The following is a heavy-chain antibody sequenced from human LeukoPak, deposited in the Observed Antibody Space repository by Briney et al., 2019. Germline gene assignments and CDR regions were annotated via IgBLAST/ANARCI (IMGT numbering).Heavy chain of an antibody. V-gene: IGHV3-7*01. J-gene: IGHJ4*02. CDR2: IKQDGSEK. Sequence: GGSLRLSCAASGFTFSSYWMSWVRQAPGKGLEWVAHIKQDGSEKYYVDSVKGRFTISRDNAKNSLYLQMNSLRAEDTAVYYCSREKSDIVAVAGPRECNFDYWGQGTLVTVSS. D-gene: IGHD6-19*01. CDR1: GFTFSSYW. CDR3: SREKSDIVAVAGPRECNFDY.